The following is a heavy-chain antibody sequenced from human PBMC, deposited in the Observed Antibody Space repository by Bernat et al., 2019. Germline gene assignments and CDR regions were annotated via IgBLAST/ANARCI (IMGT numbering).Heavy chain of an antibody. J-gene: IGHJ6*03. CDR1: GFTFSNYW. Sequence: EVQLVESGGGLVQPGGSLRLSCAASGFTFSNYWMHWVRQAPGKGLVWVSRINPDGSSTSYADSVKGRFTISRDNSKNTLYLQMNSLRAEDTAVYYCATYRNEYGDYFYYYYYMDVWGKGTTVTVSS. V-gene: IGHV3-74*01. D-gene: IGHD4-17*01. CDR2: INPDGSST. CDR3: ATYRNEYGDYFYYYYYMDV.